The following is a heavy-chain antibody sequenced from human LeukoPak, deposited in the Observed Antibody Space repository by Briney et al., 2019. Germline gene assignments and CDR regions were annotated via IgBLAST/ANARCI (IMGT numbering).Heavy chain of an antibody. Sequence: GGSLRLSCAASGFTFSSYAMSWVRQAPGKGLEWVSAISGSGGSTYYADSVKGRFTISRDNSKNTLYLQMNSLRAEDTAVYYCAKGGSIVLVPAASGYFDYWGQGTLVTVSS. V-gene: IGHV3-23*01. J-gene: IGHJ4*02. D-gene: IGHD2-2*01. CDR2: ISGSGGST. CDR1: GFTFSSYA. CDR3: AKGGSIVLVPAASGYFDY.